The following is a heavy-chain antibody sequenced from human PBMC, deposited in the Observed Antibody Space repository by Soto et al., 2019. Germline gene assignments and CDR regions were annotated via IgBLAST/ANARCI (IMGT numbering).Heavy chain of an antibody. CDR2: ISSSGRRT. D-gene: IGHD3-3*01. CDR1: GFTFANYG. V-gene: IGHV3-23*01. J-gene: IGHJ4*02. CDR3: AKVAKYGVVIEYFDS. Sequence: HPXGSLRLSFGTSGFTFANYGKGWVRQAPGKGLYWVSGISSSGRRTYYADSVKGRFTISRDNSKNTLYLQMDSLRADDTAVYYCAKVAKYGVVIEYFDSWGQGSLVTVSS.